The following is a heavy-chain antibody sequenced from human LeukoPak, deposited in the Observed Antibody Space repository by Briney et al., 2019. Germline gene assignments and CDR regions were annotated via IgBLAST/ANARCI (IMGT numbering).Heavy chain of an antibody. D-gene: IGHD3-3*01. CDR3: ARASHYDFWSYNWFDP. V-gene: IGHV4-30-2*01. Sequence: PSETLSLTCAVSGGSISSGGYSWSWIRQPPGTGLEWIGYIYHSGSTCYNPSLKSRVTISVDRSKNQFSLKLSSVTAADTAVYYCARASHYDFWSYNWFDPWGQGTLVTVSS. J-gene: IGHJ5*02. CDR1: GGSISSGGYS. CDR2: IYHSGST.